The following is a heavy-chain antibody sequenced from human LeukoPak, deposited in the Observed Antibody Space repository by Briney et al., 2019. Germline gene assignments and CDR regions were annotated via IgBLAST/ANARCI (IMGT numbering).Heavy chain of an antibody. Sequence: GGSLRLSCAASGFTFSSYGMHWVRQAPGKGLEWVAVISYDGSNKYYADSVNGRFTISRDNSKNTLSLQMNSLRAEDTAVYYCAKSPSGRSRISRFDYWGQGILVTVSS. D-gene: IGHD1-26*01. J-gene: IGHJ4*02. CDR2: ISYDGSNK. CDR1: GFTFSSYG. V-gene: IGHV3-30*18. CDR3: AKSPSGRSRISRFDY.